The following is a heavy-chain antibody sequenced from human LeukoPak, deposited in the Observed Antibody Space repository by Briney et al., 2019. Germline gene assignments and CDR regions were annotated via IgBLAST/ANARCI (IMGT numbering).Heavy chain of an antibody. CDR2: IIPIFGTA. J-gene: IGHJ5*02. CDR3: ARDTAYYYDSSGYLGAWFDP. Sequence: SVKVSCKASGGTFSSYAISWVRQAPGQGLEWMGGIIPIFGTANYAQKFQGRVTITADESTSTAYMELSSLRSEDTAVYYCARDTAYYYDSSGYLGAWFDPWGQGTLVTVSS. D-gene: IGHD3-22*01. CDR1: GGTFSSYA. V-gene: IGHV1-69*13.